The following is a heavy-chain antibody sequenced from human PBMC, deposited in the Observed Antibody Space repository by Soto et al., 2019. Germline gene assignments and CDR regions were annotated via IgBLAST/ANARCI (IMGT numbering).Heavy chain of an antibody. CDR2: VYYSGST. V-gene: IGHV4-59*01. J-gene: IGHJ4*02. CDR3: ARAVLPATAPFDY. CDR1: GGSFSNYY. Sequence: SETLSLTCIVSGGSFSNYYWSWIRQPPGKGLEWIGYVYYSGSTNYNPSLQSRVTISVDTSKNQFSLKLSSVTAADTAVYYCARAVLPATAPFDYWGQGTLVTVSS. D-gene: IGHD2-2*01.